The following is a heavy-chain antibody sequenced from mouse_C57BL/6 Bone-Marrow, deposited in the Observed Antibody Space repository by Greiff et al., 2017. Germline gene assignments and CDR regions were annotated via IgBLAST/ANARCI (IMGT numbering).Heavy chain of an antibody. J-gene: IGHJ2*01. V-gene: IGHV5-4*01. Sequence: EVHLVESGGGLVKPGGSLKLSCAASGFTFSSYAMSWVRQTPEKRLEWVATISDGGSYTYYPDNVKGRFTISRDNAKNNLYLQMSHLKSEDTAMYYCARVPYYYGFDYWGQGTTLTGSS. CDR3: ARVPYYYGFDY. CDR2: ISDGGSYT. D-gene: IGHD1-1*01. CDR1: GFTFSSYA.